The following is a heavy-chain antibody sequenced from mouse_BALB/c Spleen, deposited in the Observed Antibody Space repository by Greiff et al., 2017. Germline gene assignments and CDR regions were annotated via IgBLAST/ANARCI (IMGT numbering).Heavy chain of an antibody. D-gene: IGHD2-4*01. CDR1: GYTFTDYA. Sequence: QVQLQQSGAELVRPGVSVKISCKGSGYTFTDYAMHWVKQSHAKSLEWIGVISTYYGDASYNQKFKGKATMAVDKSSSTAYMELARLTSEDSAIYYCARGDYDEEGVEDYWGQGTSVTVSS. J-gene: IGHJ4*01. V-gene: IGHV1S137*01. CDR2: ISTYYGDA. CDR3: ARGDYDEEGVEDY.